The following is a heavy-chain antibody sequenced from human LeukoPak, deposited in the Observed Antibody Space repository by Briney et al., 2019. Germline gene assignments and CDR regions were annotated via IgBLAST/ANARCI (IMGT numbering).Heavy chain of an antibody. D-gene: IGHD1-14*01. V-gene: IGHV3-15*01. CDR3: TTDWLIWGTSR. CDR1: GFTFSSYA. CDR2: IKSKTDGGTT. Sequence: GGSLRLSCAASGFTFSSYAMTWVRQAPGKGLEWVGRIKSKTDGGTTDYAAPVKGRFTISRDDSKNTLYLQMNSLKTEDTAVYYCTTDWLIWGTSRWGQGTLVTVSS. J-gene: IGHJ4*02.